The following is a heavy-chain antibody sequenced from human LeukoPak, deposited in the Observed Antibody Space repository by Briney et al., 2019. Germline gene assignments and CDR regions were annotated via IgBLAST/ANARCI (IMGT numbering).Heavy chain of an antibody. J-gene: IGHJ4*02. D-gene: IGHD4-17*01. CDR2: IIPILGIT. CDR1: GGTFSSYA. CDR3: ARSLNYGDFLFDY. V-gene: IGHV1-69*04. Sequence: ASVKVSCKASGGTFSSYAISWVRQAPGQGLEWMGRIIPILGITNYAQKFQGRVTITADKSTSTAYMELSSLRSEDTAVYYCARSLNYGDFLFDYWGQGTLVTVSS.